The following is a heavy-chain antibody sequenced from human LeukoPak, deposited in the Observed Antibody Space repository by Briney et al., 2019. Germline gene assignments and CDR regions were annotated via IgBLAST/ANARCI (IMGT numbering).Heavy chain of an antibody. CDR1: GYTFTAYY. J-gene: IGHJ4*02. D-gene: IGHD5-18*01. CDR3: ARGGDTPMGTFDY. V-gene: IGHV1-2*06. Sequence: ASVKVSCAASGYTFTAYYLHWVRQAPGQGLEWMERINPNSGGTNFAQKFQGRVTMTRDTSISTAYMELSRLRSDDTAVYYCARGGDTPMGTFDYWGQGTLVTVSS. CDR2: INPNSGGT.